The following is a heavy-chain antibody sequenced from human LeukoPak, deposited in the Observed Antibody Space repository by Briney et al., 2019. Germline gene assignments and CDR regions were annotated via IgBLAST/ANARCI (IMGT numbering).Heavy chain of an antibody. V-gene: IGHV4-39*01. J-gene: IGHJ5*02. CDR3: ARLTLTGVGGRGWFDA. D-gene: IGHD3-3*01. CDR1: GDSISNSGWS. CDR2: MPYDENVADNEIP. Sequence: SETLSLTCIVSGDSISNSGWSWGWIRQPPGKGLEWIGTMPYDENVADNEIPSYNPSLKCRVSISADTSKNQLSLKVNSVTAADTASYYCARLTLTGVGGRGWFDAWGQGTLVIVSS.